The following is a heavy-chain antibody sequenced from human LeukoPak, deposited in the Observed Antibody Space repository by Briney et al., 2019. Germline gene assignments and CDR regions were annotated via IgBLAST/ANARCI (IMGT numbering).Heavy chain of an antibody. D-gene: IGHD3-10*01. V-gene: IGHV3-66*01. CDR2: IYSGGST. CDR1: GFTLSSNY. CDR3: ASLMVRGDFDY. J-gene: IGHJ4*02. Sequence: GSLRLSCAASGFTLSSNYMSWVRQAPGTGLARVSVIYSGGSTYYADSVKGRFTISRDNSKNTLYLQMNSLRAEDTAVYYCASLMVRGDFDYWGQGTLVTVSS.